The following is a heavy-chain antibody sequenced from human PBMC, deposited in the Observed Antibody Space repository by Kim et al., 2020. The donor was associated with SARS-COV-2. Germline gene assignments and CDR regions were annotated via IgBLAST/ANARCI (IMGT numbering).Heavy chain of an antibody. CDR1: GFTFSSYA. CDR3: ARGMRYYDIWTVYFPMGDYHDYYGLDM. Sequence: GGSLRLSCAASGFTFSSYAMHWVRQAPGKGLEWVAVISYDGSNKYYADSVKGRFTISRDNSKNTLYLQMNSLRAEDTAVYYCARGMRYYDIWTVYFPMGDYHDYYGLDMWGQGTTVTVSS. J-gene: IGHJ6*02. CDR2: ISYDGSNK. D-gene: IGHD3-9*01. V-gene: IGHV3-30-3*01.